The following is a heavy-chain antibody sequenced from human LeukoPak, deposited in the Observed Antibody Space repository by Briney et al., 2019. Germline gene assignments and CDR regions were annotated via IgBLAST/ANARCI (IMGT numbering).Heavy chain of an antibody. CDR1: GGSISSGYY. J-gene: IGHJ4*02. V-gene: IGHV4-38-2*02. D-gene: IGHD2-15*01. CDR3: ARGRGPHCSGGSCYSFDY. Sequence: SETLSLTCTVSGGSISSGYYWGWIRQPPGKGLEWIGIIYHSGRTDYNPSLKSRVTISEDTSKNQFSLKLSSVTAADTAVYYCARGRGPHCSGGSCYSFDYWGQGTLVTVSS. CDR2: IYHSGRT.